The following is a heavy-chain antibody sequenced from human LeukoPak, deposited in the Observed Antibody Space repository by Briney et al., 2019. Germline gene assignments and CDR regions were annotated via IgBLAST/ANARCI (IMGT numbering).Heavy chain of an antibody. Sequence: GGSLRLSCAASRFTFSSYAMRWVRQAPGVRLVWVSTIGGSGGGIYYEDSVKGRFTISRDNSESTLYLKMNRLRDEGTDVCSCAKYRGFGDSHDSWLQRTLVTVPS. V-gene: IGHV3-23*01. CDR1: RFTFSSYA. CDR2: IGGSGGGI. D-gene: IGHD3-10*01. J-gene: IGHJ4*02. CDR3: AKYRGFGDSHDS.